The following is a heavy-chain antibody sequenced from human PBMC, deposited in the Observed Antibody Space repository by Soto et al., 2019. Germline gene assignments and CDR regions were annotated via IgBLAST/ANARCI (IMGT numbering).Heavy chain of an antibody. D-gene: IGHD4-17*01. CDR2: ISYDGSNK. V-gene: IGHV3-30-3*01. J-gene: IGHJ4*02. Sequence: QVQLVESGGGVVQPGRSLRLSCAASGFTFSSYAMHWVRQAPGKGLEWVAVISYDGSNKYYADSVKGRFTISRDNSKNTLYLQMNSLRAEDTAVYYCARDPVLGVDYGGTYFDYWGQGTLVTVSS. CDR1: GFTFSSYA. CDR3: ARDPVLGVDYGGTYFDY.